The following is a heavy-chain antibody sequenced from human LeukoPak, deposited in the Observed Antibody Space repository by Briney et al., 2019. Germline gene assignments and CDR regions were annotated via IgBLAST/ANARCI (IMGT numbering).Heavy chain of an antibody. CDR1: GGSISSYY. Sequence: PSETLSLTCTVSGGSISSYYWSWIRQPAGKGLEWIGRIYTSGSTNYNPSLKSRVTMSVDTSKNQFSLKLSSVTAADTAVYYCARAYDSSGYSRSDAFDIRGQGTMVTVSS. V-gene: IGHV4-4*07. CDR3: ARAYDSSGYSRSDAFDI. J-gene: IGHJ3*02. D-gene: IGHD3-22*01. CDR2: IYTSGST.